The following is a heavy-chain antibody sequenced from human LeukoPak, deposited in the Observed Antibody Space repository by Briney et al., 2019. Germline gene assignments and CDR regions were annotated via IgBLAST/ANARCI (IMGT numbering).Heavy chain of an antibody. Sequence: GGSLRLSCAASGFTFSSYGMHWVRQAPGKGLEWVAVISYDGGNKYYADSVKGRFTISRDNSKNTLYLQMNSLRAEDTAVYYCAKDVEYYYDSSGYFWGQGTLVTVSS. CDR3: AKDVEYYYDSSGYF. J-gene: IGHJ4*02. CDR2: ISYDGGNK. CDR1: GFTFSSYG. V-gene: IGHV3-30*18. D-gene: IGHD3-22*01.